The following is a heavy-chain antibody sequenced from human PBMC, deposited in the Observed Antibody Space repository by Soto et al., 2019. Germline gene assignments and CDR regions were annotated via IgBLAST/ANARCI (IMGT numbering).Heavy chain of an antibody. CDR3: ARDLDSGSYYYRALES. D-gene: IGHD1-26*01. Sequence: QVQLVESGGGVVQPGRSLRLSCAASGFTFSSYAMHWVRQAPGKGLDWVAVISYDGSNKYYADSVKGRFTISRDNSKGTLYLQMNTLRAEETAVYYCARDLDSGSYYYRALESWGQGTLVTVSS. V-gene: IGHV3-30*04. CDR2: ISYDGSNK. CDR1: GFTFSSYA. J-gene: IGHJ4*02.